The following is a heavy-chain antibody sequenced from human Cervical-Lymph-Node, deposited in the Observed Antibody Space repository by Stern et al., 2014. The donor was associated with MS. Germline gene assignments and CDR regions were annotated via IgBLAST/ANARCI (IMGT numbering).Heavy chain of an antibody. CDR2: IWYDGSNK. J-gene: IGHJ6*02. CDR1: GFTFSSYG. CDR3: ARDDGNYYYYYGMDV. V-gene: IGHV3-33*01. Sequence: VQLVESGGGVVQPGRPLRLSCAASGFTFSSYGMHWVRQAPGKGLEWVAVIWYDGSNKYYADSVKGRFTISRDNSKNTLYLQMNSLRAEDTAVYYCARDDGNYYYYYGMDVWGQGTTVTVSS.